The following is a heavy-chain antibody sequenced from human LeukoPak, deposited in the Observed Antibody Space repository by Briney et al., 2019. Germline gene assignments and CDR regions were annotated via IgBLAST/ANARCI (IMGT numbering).Heavy chain of an antibody. D-gene: IGHD4-17*01. V-gene: IGHV3-49*04. CDR1: GFTFGDYT. CDR3: TANMTTVTPFGY. CDR2: IRSKAYGGTT. J-gene: IGHJ4*02. Sequence: GGSLRLSCTVSGFTFGDYTMSWVRQAPGKGLEWVGFIRSKAYGGTTEYAASVTGRFTISRDDSKSIAYLQMNSLKTEDTAVYYCTANMTTVTPFGYWGQGTLVTVSS.